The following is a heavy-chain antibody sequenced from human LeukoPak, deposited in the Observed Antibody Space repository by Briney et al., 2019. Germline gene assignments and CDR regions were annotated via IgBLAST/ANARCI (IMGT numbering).Heavy chain of an antibody. Sequence: PGGFLRLSCAASGFTFSNAWMSWVRQAPGKGLEWVGRIKSKTDGGTTDYAAPVKGRFTISRDDSKNTLYLQMNSLKTEDTAVYYCTTEFLEVGATGPSTRFDPWGQGTLVTVSS. V-gene: IGHV3-15*01. CDR1: GFTFSNAW. CDR2: IKSKTDGGTT. J-gene: IGHJ5*02. CDR3: TTEFLEVGATGPSTRFDP. D-gene: IGHD1-26*01.